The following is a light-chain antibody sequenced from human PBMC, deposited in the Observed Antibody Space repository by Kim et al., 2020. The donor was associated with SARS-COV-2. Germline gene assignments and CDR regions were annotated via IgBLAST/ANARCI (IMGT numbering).Light chain of an antibody. CDR1: ALPKQY. CDR3: QSADSSGTYGV. Sequence: SYELTQPPSVSVSPEQTARITCSGDALPKQYAYWYQQKPGQAPVLVIYKDSERPSGIPERFSGSSSGTTVTLTISGVQAEDEADYYCQSADSSGTYGVFGGGTKVTVL. CDR2: KDS. V-gene: IGLV3-25*03. J-gene: IGLJ3*02.